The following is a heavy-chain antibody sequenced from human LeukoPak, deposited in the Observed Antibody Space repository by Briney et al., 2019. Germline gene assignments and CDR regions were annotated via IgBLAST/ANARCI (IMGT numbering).Heavy chain of an antibody. CDR2: IIPIFGTA. J-gene: IGHJ3*02. D-gene: IGHD3-22*01. Sequence: SVKVSCKASGGTFSSYAISWVRQAPGQGLGWMGGIIPIFGTANYAQKFQGRVTITADESTSTAYMELSSLRSEDTAVYYCARQVNDAFDIWGQGTMVTVSS. CDR3: ARQVNDAFDI. CDR1: GGTFSSYA. V-gene: IGHV1-69*13.